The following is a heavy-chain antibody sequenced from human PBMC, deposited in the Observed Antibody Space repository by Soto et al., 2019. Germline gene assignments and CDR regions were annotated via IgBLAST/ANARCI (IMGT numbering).Heavy chain of an antibody. CDR1: GFSLSTSGVG. D-gene: IGHD6-25*01. V-gene: IGHV2-5*02. J-gene: IGHJ5*02. CDR2: IYWDDDE. Sequence: QITLKEPGPTLVKPTQTLTLTCTFSGFSLSTSGVGVGWIRQPPGKALEWLALIYWDDDERYSPSLRSRLTIAKDTSKYLLVLTMTNMVPVYTATYYCVPRRDPAGGNWFDPWGQGTLVTVSS. CDR3: VPRRDPAGGNWFDP.